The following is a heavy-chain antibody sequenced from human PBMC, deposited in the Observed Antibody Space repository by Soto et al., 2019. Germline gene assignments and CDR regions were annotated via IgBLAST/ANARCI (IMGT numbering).Heavy chain of an antibody. CDR1: VGSISSSSYY. J-gene: IGHJ4*02. D-gene: IGHD2-15*01. CDR3: ARHTPAISISDH. Sequence: QLQLQESGPGLVKPSETLSLTCTVSVGSISSSSYYWGWIRQRPGKGLEWIGGIYYSGSTYYNPSLKSRVTISVDTSKIQFSLKLSSVTAADTAVYYCARHTPAISISDHWGQGTLVTVSS. V-gene: IGHV4-39*01. CDR2: IYYSGST.